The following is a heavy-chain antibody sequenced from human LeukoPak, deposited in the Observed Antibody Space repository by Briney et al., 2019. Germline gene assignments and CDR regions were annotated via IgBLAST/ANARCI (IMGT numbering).Heavy chain of an antibody. J-gene: IGHJ4*02. D-gene: IGHD3-10*01. CDR3: ARVESNGSGSYIEY. Sequence: SETLPLTCAVYGGSFSGYYWSWIRQPPGKGLEWIGEINHSGSTNYNPSLKSRVTISVDTSKNQFSLKLSSVTAADTAVYYCARVESNGSGSYIEYWGQGTLVTVSS. CDR2: INHSGST. V-gene: IGHV4-34*01. CDR1: GGSFSGYY.